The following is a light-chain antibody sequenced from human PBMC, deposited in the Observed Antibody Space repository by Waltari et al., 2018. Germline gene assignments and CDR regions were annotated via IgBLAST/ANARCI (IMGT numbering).Light chain of an antibody. Sequence: SNELTQPPPGAGSPGQTDRRTCSGDEVHKQQADLYQQKPGHAPVLVIYKDSERPSGIPERFSGSSSGTTVTLTISGVQAEDEADYYCQSADISGTYWVFVGGTKLTVL. V-gene: IGLV3-25*03. CDR3: QSADISGTYWV. J-gene: IGLJ3*02. CDR1: EVHKQQ. CDR2: KDS.